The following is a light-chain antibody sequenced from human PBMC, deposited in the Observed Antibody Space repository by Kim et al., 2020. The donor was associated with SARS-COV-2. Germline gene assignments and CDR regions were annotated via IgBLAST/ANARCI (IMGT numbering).Light chain of an antibody. Sequence: DIQMTQSPSFVSASVGDRVTITCRASQGIDLSLAWYQQRPGKAPRLLIYGASFLQSGAPSRFSGSGSGTEFTLTINTLQPEDFATYYCQQANSFPLTFGGGTKVDIK. J-gene: IGKJ4*01. CDR1: QGIDLS. V-gene: IGKV1-12*01. CDR3: QQANSFPLT. CDR2: GAS.